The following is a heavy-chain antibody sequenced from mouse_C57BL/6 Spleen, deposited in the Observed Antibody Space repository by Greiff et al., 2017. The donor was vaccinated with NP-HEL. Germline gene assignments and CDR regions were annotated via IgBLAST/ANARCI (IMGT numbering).Heavy chain of an antibody. CDR2: INPSSGYT. CDR1: GYTFTSYT. V-gene: IGHV1-4*01. D-gene: IGHD1-1*01. J-gene: IGHJ2*01. Sequence: VQLQQSGAELARPGASVKMSCKASGYTFTSYTMHWVKQRPGQGLEWIGYINPSSGYTKYNQKFKDKATLTADKSSSTAYMQLSSLTSEDSAVYYCARCGSSYNYFDYWGQGTTLTVSS. CDR3: ARCGSSYNYFDY.